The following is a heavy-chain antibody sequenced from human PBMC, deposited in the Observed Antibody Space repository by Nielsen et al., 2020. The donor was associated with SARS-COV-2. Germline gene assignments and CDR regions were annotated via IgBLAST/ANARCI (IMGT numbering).Heavy chain of an antibody. J-gene: IGHJ5*02. D-gene: IGHD3-10*01. V-gene: IGHV3-48*04. CDR1: GYTFSSYS. CDR2: MSGSSKII. CDR3: ARGRFGVPFDP. Sequence: GESLKISCAGSGYTFSSYSMNWVRQAPGKGLEWIAHMSGSSKIIYYADSVKGRFTISRDNAKNSLYLQMNSLRAEDTAVYYCARGRFGVPFDPWGQGTLVTVSS.